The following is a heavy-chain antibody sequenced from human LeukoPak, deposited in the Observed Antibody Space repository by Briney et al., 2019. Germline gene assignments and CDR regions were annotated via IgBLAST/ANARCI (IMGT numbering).Heavy chain of an antibody. CDR2: IGPNSGDT. Sequence: ASVRVSCKASGYTFNNYGISWVRQAPGQGLEWMGWIGPNSGDTNSAQKFQGRVTMTRDTSISTAYMELSRLTSDDTAVYYCARRGDGHNYDYWGQGTLVTVSS. J-gene: IGHJ4*02. CDR3: ARRGDGHNYDY. CDR1: GYTFNNYG. D-gene: IGHD5-24*01. V-gene: IGHV1-2*02.